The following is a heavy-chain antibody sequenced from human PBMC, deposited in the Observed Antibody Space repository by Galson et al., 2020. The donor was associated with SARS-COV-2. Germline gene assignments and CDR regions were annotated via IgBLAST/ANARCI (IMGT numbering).Heavy chain of an antibody. J-gene: IGHJ4*02. D-gene: IGHD3-22*01. Sequence: ASVKVSCKASGYTFTSRTIQWVRQAPGQRLEWMGWVNAGNGDTKYSQKFQGRVTITRDTSASTAYMELSSLRSEDTAVYYCARGHDFDRNGYYSVGRGWDYWGQGTLVNVS. CDR2: VNAGNGDT. CDR3: ARGHDFDRNGYYSVGRGWDY. V-gene: IGHV1-3*01. CDR1: GYTFTSRT.